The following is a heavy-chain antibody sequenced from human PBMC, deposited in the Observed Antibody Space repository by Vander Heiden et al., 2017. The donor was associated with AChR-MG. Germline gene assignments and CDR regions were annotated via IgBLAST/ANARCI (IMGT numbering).Heavy chain of an antibody. J-gene: IGHJ4*02. CDR3: AHKRKDYDDSSGYSDY. CDR2: IYWDDDK. D-gene: IGHD3-22*01. V-gene: IGHV2-5*02. CDR1: GFSLSTSGVG. Sequence: ITLTESGPPLVKPTQTLTLTCTFSGFSLSTSGVGVGWIRQPPGKALEWLALIYWDDDKRYSPSLKSRLTITKYTSKNQGVLTMTNMQTVQTATYYGAHKRKDYDDSSGYSDYWGQGTLVTVSS.